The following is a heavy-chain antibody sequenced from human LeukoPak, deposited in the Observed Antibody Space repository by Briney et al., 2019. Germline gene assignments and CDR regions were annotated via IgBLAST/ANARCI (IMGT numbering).Heavy chain of an antibody. J-gene: IGHJ3*02. CDR1: GGTFSSYA. V-gene: IGHV1-69*13. CDR2: IIPIFGTA. Sequence: SVKVSCKASGGTFSSYAISWVRQASGQGLEWMGGIIPIFGTANYAQKFQGRVTITADESTSTAYMELSSLRSEDTAVYYCARGRLRFKWDDAFDIWGQGTMVTVSS. CDR3: ARGRLRFKWDDAFDI. D-gene: IGHD3-3*01.